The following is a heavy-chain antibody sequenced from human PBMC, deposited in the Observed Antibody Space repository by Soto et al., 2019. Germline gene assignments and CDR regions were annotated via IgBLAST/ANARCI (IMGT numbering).Heavy chain of an antibody. CDR3: ARVPPLIKYQRGTKTNYYYGMDV. D-gene: IGHD2-2*01. CDR1: GFTFSSYW. Sequence: EVQLVESGGGLVQPGGSLRLSCAASGFTFSSYWMHWVRQAPGKGLVWVSRINSDGSSTSYADSVKGRFTISRDNAKNTLYLQMNSLRAEDKAVYYCARVPPLIKYQRGTKTNYYYGMDVWGQGTTVTVSS. CDR2: INSDGSST. V-gene: IGHV3-74*01. J-gene: IGHJ6*02.